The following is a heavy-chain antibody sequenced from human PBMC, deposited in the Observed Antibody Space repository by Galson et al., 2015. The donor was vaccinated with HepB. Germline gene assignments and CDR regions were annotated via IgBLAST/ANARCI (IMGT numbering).Heavy chain of an antibody. CDR1: GFTFRDYG. CDR2: IYWDGGGK. D-gene: IGHD3-3*01. CDR3: ARIYDFWIGTNDWSWYFDL. Sequence: SLRLSCAASGFTFRDYGMHWVRQPPGKGLERVAGIYWDGGGKHYADSVKGRFSISRDNANKSVFLQMNSLRSEDTAVYYCARIYDFWIGTNDWSWYFDLWGRGTLVTVSS. V-gene: IGHV3-7*03. J-gene: IGHJ2*01.